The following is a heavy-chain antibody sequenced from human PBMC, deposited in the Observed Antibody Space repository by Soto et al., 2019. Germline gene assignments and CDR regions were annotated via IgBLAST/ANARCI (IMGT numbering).Heavy chain of an antibody. CDR2: IDPSDSYT. V-gene: IGHV5-10-1*01. CDR3: ASHPGYSSGYINFDY. J-gene: IGHJ4*02. Sequence: GESLKISCKGSGYSFTSYLISWVRQMPGKGLEWRGRIDPSDSYTNYSPSFQGHVTISADKSISTAYLQWSSLKASDTAMYYCASHPGYSSGYINFDYWGQGTLVTVSS. D-gene: IGHD6-19*01. CDR1: GYSFTSYL.